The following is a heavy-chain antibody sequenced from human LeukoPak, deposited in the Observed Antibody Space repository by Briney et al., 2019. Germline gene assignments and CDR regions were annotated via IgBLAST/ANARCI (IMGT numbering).Heavy chain of an antibody. D-gene: IGHD6-13*01. V-gene: IGHV4-59*08. CDR2: IYYSGST. J-gene: IGHJ3*02. Sequence: KPSETLSLTCTVSGGSISSYYWSWIRQPPGKGLEWIGYIYYSGSTNYNPSLKSRVTISVDTSKNQFSLKLSSVTAADTAVYYCARHVWQQLDAFDIWGQGTMVTVSS. CDR3: ARHVWQQLDAFDI. CDR1: GGSISSYY.